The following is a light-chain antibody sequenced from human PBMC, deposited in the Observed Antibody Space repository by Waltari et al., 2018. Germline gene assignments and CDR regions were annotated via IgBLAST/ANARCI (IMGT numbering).Light chain of an antibody. CDR1: SSNIGRDN. V-gene: IGLV1-47*01. CDR3: AAWDNSLNGYL. Sequence: QSVLTQPPSASGTPGQRVTMSCSGSSSNIGRDNVYWYQQLPGTTPKLLIYNNNKRPSGVPDRFSGSKSGTSASLAISGLRSDDEADYYCAAWDNSLNGYLFGTGTKVTVL. CDR2: NNN. J-gene: IGLJ1*01.